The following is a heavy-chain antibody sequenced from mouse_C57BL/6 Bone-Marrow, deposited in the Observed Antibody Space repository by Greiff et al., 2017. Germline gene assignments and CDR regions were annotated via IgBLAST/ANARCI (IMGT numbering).Heavy chain of an antibody. V-gene: IGHV1-22*01. J-gene: IGHJ2*01. Sequence: VQLQQSGPELVKPGASVKMSCKASGYTFTDYNMHWVKQSHGKSLEWIGYINPNNGGTSYNQKFKGKATLTVDKSSSTAYMELRSLTSEDSAVYYCARKGLGRLDYWGQGTTLTVSS. CDR3: ARKGLGRLDY. CDR2: INPNNGGT. D-gene: IGHD4-1*01. CDR1: GYTFTDYN.